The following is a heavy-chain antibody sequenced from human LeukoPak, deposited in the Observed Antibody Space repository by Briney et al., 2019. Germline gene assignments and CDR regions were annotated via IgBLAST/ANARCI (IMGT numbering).Heavy chain of an antibody. D-gene: IGHD6-19*01. CDR3: ARDLVLYSSGWYPTHYFDY. Sequence: SETLSLTCTVSGGSISSYYWSWIRQPAGKGLEWIGRIYTSGSTNYNPSLKSRVTMSVDTSKNQFSLKLSSVTAADTAVYYCARDLVLYSSGWYPTHYFDYWGQGTLVTVSS. V-gene: IGHV4-4*07. CDR1: GGSISSYY. CDR2: IYTSGST. J-gene: IGHJ4*02.